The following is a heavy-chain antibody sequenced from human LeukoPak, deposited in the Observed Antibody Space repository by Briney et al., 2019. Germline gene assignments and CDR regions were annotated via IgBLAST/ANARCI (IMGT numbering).Heavy chain of an antibody. V-gene: IGHV1-69*04. CDR3: ARDHNGNTAFDY. CDR1: GYTLTELS. Sequence: ASVKVSCKVSGYTLTELSMHWVRQAPGQGLEWMGRIIPILGIANYAQKFQGRVTITADKSTSTAYMELSSLRSEDTAVYYCARDHNGNTAFDYWGQGTLVTVSS. CDR2: IIPILGIA. J-gene: IGHJ4*02. D-gene: IGHD5-18*01.